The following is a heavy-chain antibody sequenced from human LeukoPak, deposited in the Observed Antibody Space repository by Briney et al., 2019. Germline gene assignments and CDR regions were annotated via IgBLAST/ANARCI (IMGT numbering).Heavy chain of an antibody. CDR3: AKVRVVFNWNYAYYFDS. J-gene: IGHJ4*02. D-gene: IGHD1-7*01. CDR2: IPYDGSDK. V-gene: IGHV3-30*18. Sequence: GGSLRLSCAASGFTFDNYGMHWVRQAPGKGLEWVAIIPYDGSDKYYADSVKGRFTISRDNSKNTLYLQMNSLRAEDTAVYYCAKVRVVFNWNYAYYFDSWGQGTLVTVSS. CDR1: GFTFDNYG.